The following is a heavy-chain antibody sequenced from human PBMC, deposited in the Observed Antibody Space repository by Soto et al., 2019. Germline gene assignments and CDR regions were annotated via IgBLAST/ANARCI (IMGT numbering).Heavy chain of an antibody. CDR1: GDTISTGGYS. CDR2: TYHSVNP. CDR3: AGETDGYYFGYFDP. D-gene: IGHD4-17*01. J-gene: IGHJ5*02. V-gene: IGHV4-30-2*01. Sequence: QLQLQESGSRLVKSSETLSLTCAVSGDTISTGGYSWAWIRQPPGKPLEWIGHTYHSVNPYYNPSLKRRGIISVDRSKNQFSLKLSSVTAADTAVYYCAGETDGYYFGYFDPWGQGTLVTVSS.